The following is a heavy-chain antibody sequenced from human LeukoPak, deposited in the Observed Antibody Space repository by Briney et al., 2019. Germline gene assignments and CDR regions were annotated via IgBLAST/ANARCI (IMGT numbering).Heavy chain of an antibody. D-gene: IGHD2-8*02. CDR3: ARVSLVFSRRYAMDV. CDR1: GGSVSSGSYY. J-gene: IGHJ6*02. V-gene: IGHV4-61*01. Sequence: SETLSLTCTVSGGSVSSGSYYWSWIRQPPGKGLEWIGYIYYSGSTNYNPSLKSRVTISVDTSKNQFSLKLSSVTAADRAVYYCARVSLVFSRRYAMDVWGQGITVTVSS. CDR2: IYYSGST.